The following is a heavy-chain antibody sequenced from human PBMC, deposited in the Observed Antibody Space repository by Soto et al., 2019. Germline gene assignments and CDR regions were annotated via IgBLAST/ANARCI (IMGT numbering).Heavy chain of an antibody. Sequence: ASVKVSCKASGYTFTSYTISWVRQAPGQGLEWMGGIIPIFHTANYAQKFQGRVTITADESTSTAYMEVSSLTSEDTAVYYCARDSPLGELSLHQTWFDPWGQGTLVTVSS. D-gene: IGHD3-16*02. CDR3: ARDSPLGELSLHQTWFDP. CDR1: GYTFTSYT. CDR2: IIPIFHTA. V-gene: IGHV1-69*13. J-gene: IGHJ5*02.